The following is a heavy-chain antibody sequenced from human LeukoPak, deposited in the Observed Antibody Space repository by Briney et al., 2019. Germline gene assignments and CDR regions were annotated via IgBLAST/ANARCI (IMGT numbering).Heavy chain of an antibody. D-gene: IGHD1-26*01. CDR2: ISYDGSNK. CDR1: GFTFSSYG. J-gene: IGHJ4*02. V-gene: IGHV3-30*18. CDR3: AKDQGSGSYPYYFDY. Sequence: GGSLRLSCAASGFTFSSYGMHWVRQAPGKGLEWVAVISYDGSNKYYADSVKGRFTISRDNSKNTLYLQMNSLRAEDTAVYYCAKDQGSGSYPYYFDYWGQGILVTVSS.